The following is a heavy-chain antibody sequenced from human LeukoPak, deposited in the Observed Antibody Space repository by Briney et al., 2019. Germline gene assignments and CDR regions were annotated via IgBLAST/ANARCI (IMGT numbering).Heavy chain of an antibody. CDR3: AKDHYDFWSGYSMGGDY. D-gene: IGHD3-3*01. V-gene: IGHV3-NL1*01. CDR2: IDGNSGIK. J-gene: IGHJ4*02. Sequence: GGSLRLSCAASGFTFSSYGMHWVRQAPGKGLEWVSYIDGNSGIKYYADSVKGRFTISRDNSKNTLYLQMNSLRAEDTAVYYCAKDHYDFWSGYSMGGDYWGQGTLVTVSS. CDR1: GFTFSSYG.